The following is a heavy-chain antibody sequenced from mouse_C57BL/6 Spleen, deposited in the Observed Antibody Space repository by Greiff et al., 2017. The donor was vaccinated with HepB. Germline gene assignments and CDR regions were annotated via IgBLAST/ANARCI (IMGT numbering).Heavy chain of an antibody. CDR1: GYAFSSSW. J-gene: IGHJ1*03. V-gene: IGHV1-82*01. D-gene: IGHD3-1*01. Sequence: QVQLQQSGPELVKPGASVKISCKASGYAFSSSWMNWVKQRPGKGLEWIGRIYPGDGDTNYNGKFKGKATLTADKSSSTAYMQLSSLTSEDSAVYFCARSGPGDWYFDVWGTGTTVTVSS. CDR3: ARSGPGDWYFDV. CDR2: IYPGDGDT.